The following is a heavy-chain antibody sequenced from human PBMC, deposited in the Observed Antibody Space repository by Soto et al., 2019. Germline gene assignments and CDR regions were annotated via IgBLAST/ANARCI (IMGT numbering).Heavy chain of an antibody. CDR1: GFTFSSYA. Sequence: PGGSLRLSCAASGFTFSSYAMSWVRQAPGKGLEWVSAISESGGSTYYADSVKGRFTISRDNYKNTLYLQMNRMRAEDTAVYYCAKDKPGTPAFDIWGRGTLVTVSS. D-gene: IGHD1-1*01. J-gene: IGHJ3*02. V-gene: IGHV3-23*01. CDR3: AKDKPGTPAFDI. CDR2: ISESGGST.